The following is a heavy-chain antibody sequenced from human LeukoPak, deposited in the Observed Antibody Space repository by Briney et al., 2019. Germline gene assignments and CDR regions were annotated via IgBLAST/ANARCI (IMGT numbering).Heavy chain of an antibody. CDR2: IYYSGST. Sequence: SETLSLTCTVSGGSISSYYWSWIRQPPGKGLEWIGYIYYSGSTYYNPSLKSRVTISVDTSKNHFSLKLSSVTAADTAVYYCARVPPAAYYGSTNYFDYCGQGTLVTVSS. CDR3: ARVPPAAYYGSTNYFDY. V-gene: IGHV4-59*06. J-gene: IGHJ4*02. CDR1: GGSISSYY. D-gene: IGHD3-10*01.